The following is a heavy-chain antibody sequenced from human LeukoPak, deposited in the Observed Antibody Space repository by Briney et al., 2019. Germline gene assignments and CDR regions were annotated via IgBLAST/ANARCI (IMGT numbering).Heavy chain of an antibody. D-gene: IGHD6-13*01. J-gene: IGHJ3*02. V-gene: IGHV3-21*01. CDR3: ARDMGSSWPHHAFDI. Sequence: GGSLRLSCAASGFTFSSYAMNWVRQAPGKGLEWVSSISSSSSYIYYADSVKGRFTISRDNAKNSLYLQMNSLRAEDTAVYYCARDMGSSWPHHAFDIWGQGAMVTVSS. CDR2: ISSSSSYI. CDR1: GFTFSSYA.